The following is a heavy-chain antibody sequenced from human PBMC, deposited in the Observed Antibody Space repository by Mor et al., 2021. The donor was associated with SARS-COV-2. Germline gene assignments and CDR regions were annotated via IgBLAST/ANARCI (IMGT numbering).Heavy chain of an antibody. Sequence: NYNPSLKIRVTMSVDTSKNQFSLKLSSVTAADTAVYYCARDWGSGSYVYWGQGTLVTVSS. V-gene: IGHV4-4*07. CDR3: ARDWGSGSYVY. D-gene: IGHD3-10*01. J-gene: IGHJ4*02.